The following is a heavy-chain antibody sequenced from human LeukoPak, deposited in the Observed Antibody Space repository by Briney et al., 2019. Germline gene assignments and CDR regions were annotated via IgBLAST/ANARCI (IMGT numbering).Heavy chain of an antibody. D-gene: IGHD3-10*01. CDR1: GGSFSGYY. CDR3: ARRRGDGSGIYYIKYYYNYYMDV. V-gene: IGHV4-34*01. CDR2: INHSGST. J-gene: IGHJ6*03. Sequence: PSETLSLTCAVYGGSFSGYYWSWVRQPPGKGLEWIGEINHSGSTNYNPSLKSRVTISVDTSKNQFSLKLTSMTAADTAVYYCARRRGDGSGIYYIKYYYNYYMDVWGTGTTVTVSS.